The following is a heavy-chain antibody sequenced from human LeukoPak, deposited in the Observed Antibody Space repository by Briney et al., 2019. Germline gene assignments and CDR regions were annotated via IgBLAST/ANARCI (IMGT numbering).Heavy chain of an antibody. J-gene: IGHJ3*02. CDR3: ARERGEVWDYDLRAFDI. Sequence: ASVKVSCKASGYTFTSYAMNWVRQAPGQGLEWMGWINTNTGNPTYAQGFTGRFVFSLDTSVSTAYLQISSLKAEDTAVYYCARERGEVWDYDLRAFDIWGQGTMVTVSS. D-gene: IGHD3-22*01. V-gene: IGHV7-4-1*02. CDR2: INTNTGNP. CDR1: GYTFTSYA.